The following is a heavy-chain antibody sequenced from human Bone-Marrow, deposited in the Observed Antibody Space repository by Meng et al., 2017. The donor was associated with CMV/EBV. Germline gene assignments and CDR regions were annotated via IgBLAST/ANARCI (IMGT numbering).Heavy chain of an antibody. CDR3: ARSWDILTGYRLGFDP. CDR2: IKQDGSEK. V-gene: IGHV3-7*03. CDR1: GFTFSSYW. J-gene: IGHJ5*02. D-gene: IGHD3-9*01. Sequence: GESLKISCAASGFTFSSYWMSWVRQAPGKGLEWVANIKQDGSEKYYVDSVKGRFTISRDKCKSMLYLRMDSLKAKDTAVYYCARSWDILTGYRLGFDPWGQGTLVTVSS.